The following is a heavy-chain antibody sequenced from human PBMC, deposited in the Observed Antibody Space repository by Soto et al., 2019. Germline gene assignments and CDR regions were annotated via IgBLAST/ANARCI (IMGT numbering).Heavy chain of an antibody. J-gene: IGHJ4*02. CDR3: ARVGYSCGWYDMGFDY. Sequence: QVQLVESGGGLVKPGGSLRLSCAASGFTFSDYYMSWIRQAPGKGLEWVSYISSSSSYTNYADSVKGRFTISRDNAKNSRYLQMNSLRAEDTAVYYCARVGYSCGWYDMGFDYWGQGTLVTVSS. CDR1: GFTFSDYY. V-gene: IGHV3-11*06. CDR2: ISSSSSYT. D-gene: IGHD6-19*01.